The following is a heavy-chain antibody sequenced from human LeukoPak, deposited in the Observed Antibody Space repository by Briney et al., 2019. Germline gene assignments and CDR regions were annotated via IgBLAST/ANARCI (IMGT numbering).Heavy chain of an antibody. V-gene: IGHV5-51*01. D-gene: IGHD3-22*01. CDR1: GYSFTSYW. CDR2: IYPGDSDT. J-gene: IGHJ4*02. CDR3: AGRYYHYYDSSGYIEGFDY. Sequence: GESLKISCKGSGYSFTSYWIGWVRQMPGKGLEWMGIIYPGDSDTRYSPSFQGQVTISADKSISTAYLQWSSLKASDTAMYYCAGRYYHYYDSSGYIEGFDYWGQGTLVTVSS.